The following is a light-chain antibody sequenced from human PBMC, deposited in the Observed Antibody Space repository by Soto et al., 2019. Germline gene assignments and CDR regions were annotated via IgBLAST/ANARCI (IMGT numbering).Light chain of an antibody. Sequence: QSALTQPHSVSGSPGQSVTISCTGTSSDVGGYDYVSWYQQHPGKAPKLMIYGVTKRPSGVPDRFSGSKSGNTASLTISGLQAEDESDYYCCSHGGRHSYVFGTGTKVTVL. CDR2: GVT. V-gene: IGLV2-11*01. CDR1: SSDVGGYDY. CDR3: CSHGGRHSYV. J-gene: IGLJ1*01.